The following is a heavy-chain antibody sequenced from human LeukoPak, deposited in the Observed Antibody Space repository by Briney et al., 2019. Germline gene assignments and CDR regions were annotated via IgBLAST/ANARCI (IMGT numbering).Heavy chain of an antibody. J-gene: IGHJ4*02. CDR3: ARSYCSGGSCYRGRIDF. CDR2: IYYTGST. CDR1: GGSISSSSYY. D-gene: IGHD2-15*01. Sequence: PSETPSLTCTVSGGSISSSSYYWGWVRQPPGKGLGWVGGIYYTGSTYYNPSLKSRVTMSVDTSKSQFSLKLSSVTAADTAVYYCARSYCSGGSCYRGRIDFWGQGTLVTVFS. V-gene: IGHV4-39*01.